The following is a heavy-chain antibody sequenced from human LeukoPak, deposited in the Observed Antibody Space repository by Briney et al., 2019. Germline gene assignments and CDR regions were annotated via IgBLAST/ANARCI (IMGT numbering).Heavy chain of an antibody. D-gene: IGHD5-18*01. CDR2: IYYSGST. CDR1: GGSISSYY. Sequence: SETLSLTCTVSGGSISSYYWSWIRQPPGKGLEWLGYIYYSGSTNYNPSLKSRVTISVDTSKNQFSLKLSSVTAADTAVYYCARNRGRGYSYGYYFDYWGQGTLVTVSS. J-gene: IGHJ4*02. V-gene: IGHV4-59*01. CDR3: ARNRGRGYSYGYYFDY.